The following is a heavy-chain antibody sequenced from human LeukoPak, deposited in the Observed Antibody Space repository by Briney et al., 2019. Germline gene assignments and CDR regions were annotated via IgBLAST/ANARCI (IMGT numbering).Heavy chain of an antibody. Sequence: GGSLRLSCAASGFTFSSYATHWVRQAPGKGLEYVSAISSNGGSTYYANSVKGRFTISRDNSKNTLYLQMGSLRAEDMAVYYCARDGFRQAVAAQKYYYYYYYMDVWGKGTTVTISS. CDR3: ARDGFRQAVAAQKYYYYYYYMDV. J-gene: IGHJ6*03. CDR2: ISSNGGST. CDR1: GFTFSSYA. D-gene: IGHD6-19*01. V-gene: IGHV3-64*01.